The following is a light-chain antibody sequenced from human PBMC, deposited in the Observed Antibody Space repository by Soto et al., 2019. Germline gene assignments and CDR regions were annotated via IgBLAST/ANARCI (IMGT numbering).Light chain of an antibody. CDR2: DAS. J-gene: IGKJ5*01. V-gene: IGKV3-11*01. Sequence: EIVLTQSPATLSLSPGERATLSCRASQNVSSYLAWYQQKLGQAPRLLIYDASNSATGIPDRFSGSGSGTDFTLTISSLEPEDFAVYYCQQRSNWPPTFGQGTRLEIK. CDR1: QNVSSY. CDR3: QQRSNWPPT.